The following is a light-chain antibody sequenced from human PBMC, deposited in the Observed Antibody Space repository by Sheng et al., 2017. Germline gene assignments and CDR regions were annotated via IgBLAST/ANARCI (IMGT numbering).Light chain of an antibody. Sequence: EIVMTQSPGTLSVSPGERATLSCRASQSVSSKLAWYQQKPGQAPRLLIYGASTRATGIPARFSGSGSGTDFTLTISSLQSEDIAVYYCQQYDKWPLPFGGGTKVEIK. V-gene: IGKV3-15*01. CDR2: GAS. CDR3: QQYDKWPLP. CDR1: QSVSSK. J-gene: IGKJ4*01.